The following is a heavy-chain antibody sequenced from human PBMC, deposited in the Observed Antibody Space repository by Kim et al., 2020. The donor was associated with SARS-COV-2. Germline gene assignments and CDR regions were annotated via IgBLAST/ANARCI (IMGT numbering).Heavy chain of an antibody. D-gene: IGHD6-25*01. Sequence: SETLSLTCAVYRESFSAYYWSWIRQPPGKGLEWIGEINHSGSTNYNPSLKSRVTMSVDTSKNQFSLSLRSVTAADTAVYYCARSGWFDAWGPGTLVTVSS. J-gene: IGHJ5*02. V-gene: IGHV4-34*01. CDR1: RESFSAYY. CDR3: ARSGWFDA. CDR2: INHSGST.